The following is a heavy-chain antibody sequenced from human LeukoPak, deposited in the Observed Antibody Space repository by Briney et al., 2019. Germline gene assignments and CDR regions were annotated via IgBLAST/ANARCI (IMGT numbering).Heavy chain of an antibody. CDR3: ARGPPHRYCSSTSCYTRSWFDP. J-gene: IGHJ5*02. V-gene: IGHV1-2*02. CDR1: GYTFTGYY. D-gene: IGHD2-2*02. Sequence: ASVKVSCKASGYTFTGYYMHWVRQAPGQGLEWMGWINPNSAGTSYAQKFQGRVTMTRDTSISTAYMELSRLRSDDTAVYYCARGPPHRYCSSTSCYTRSWFDPWGQGTLVTVSS. CDR2: INPNSAGT.